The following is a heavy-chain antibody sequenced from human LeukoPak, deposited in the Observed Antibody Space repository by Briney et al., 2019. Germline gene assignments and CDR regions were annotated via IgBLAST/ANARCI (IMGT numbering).Heavy chain of an antibody. CDR2: ISNDGSKK. CDR1: GFTFGGYA. CDR3: AKDRYSYAFEYSDS. D-gene: IGHD5-18*01. Sequence: RTGGSLRLSWAASGFTFGGYAMPWVGKAPGKGRNWGAVISNDGSKKYYADSVKGRFTISRDNSKNTLSLQVSSLRTEDTAVYYCAKDRYSYAFEYSDSWGQGTLVTVS. V-gene: IGHV3-30*18. J-gene: IGHJ4*02.